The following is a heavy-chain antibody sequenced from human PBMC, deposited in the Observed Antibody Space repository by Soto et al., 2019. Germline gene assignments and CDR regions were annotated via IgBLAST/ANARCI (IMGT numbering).Heavy chain of an antibody. D-gene: IGHD1-1*01. J-gene: IGHJ4*02. CDR3: ARSEMTYNWND. CDR1: GFTFRCDA. CDR2: ISGSGEMT. Sequence: GGSLRLSCAASGFTFRCDAMSWVRQSPGKGLEWVSSISGSGEMTHYAESVKGRFTISGDNSKNTLYLQMESLRAEDTALYYCARSEMTYNWNDWGQGTLVTVSS. V-gene: IGHV3-23*01.